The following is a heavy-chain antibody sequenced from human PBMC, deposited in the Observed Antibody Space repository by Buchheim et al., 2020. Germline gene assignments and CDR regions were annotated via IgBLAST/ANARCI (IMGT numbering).Heavy chain of an antibody. J-gene: IGHJ6*02. D-gene: IGHD3-3*01. Sequence: EVQLVESGGGLVQPGGSLRLSCAAAGFTLSNYWMHWVRQTPGKGLEWVANIKEDGSGQYYVDSVKGRFTISRDNAKNSLFLQMNSLRADDSAVYYCARDRYYDTWSEDYGMDVWGQGTT. CDR3: ARDRYYDTWSEDYGMDV. CDR1: GFTLSNYW. CDR2: IKEDGSGQ. V-gene: IGHV3-7*01.